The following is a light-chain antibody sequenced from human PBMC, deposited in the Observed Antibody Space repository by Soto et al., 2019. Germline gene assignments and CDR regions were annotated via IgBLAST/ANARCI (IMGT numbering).Light chain of an antibody. CDR2: GAS. J-gene: IGKJ1*01. CDR3: QQYGSSLRT. Sequence: EIVLTQSPGTLSLSPGERATLSCRASQSVSSSYLAWYQQKHSQAPRLLIYGASSRATGIPDRFSGNGSGTDFSLTISRLEPEDFAVYYCQQYGSSLRTFGQGTKV. CDR1: QSVSSSY. V-gene: IGKV3-20*01.